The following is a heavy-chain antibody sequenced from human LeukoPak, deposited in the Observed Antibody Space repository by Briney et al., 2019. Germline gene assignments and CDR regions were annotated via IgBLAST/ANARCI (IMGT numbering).Heavy chain of an antibody. CDR2: IYNSRTT. CDR3: ASARIITNSWYWFDY. J-gene: IGHJ5*01. Sequence: PSQTLSLTCTVSGGSISSDDYYWSWIRQPPGMGREGIGYIYNSRTTYYNPSLKSRVTISIDTSKNQFSLKLSSVTAADTALYDYASARIITNSWYWFDYWCQGTLVTVSS. CDR1: GGSISSDDYY. V-gene: IGHV4-30-4*01. D-gene: IGHD2-8*01.